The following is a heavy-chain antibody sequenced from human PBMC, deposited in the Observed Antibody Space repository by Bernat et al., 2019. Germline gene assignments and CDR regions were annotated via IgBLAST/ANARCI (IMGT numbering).Heavy chain of an antibody. Sequence: EVHLVETGGGLIQPGGSLRLSCAASGFTVSNYMTWVRQGSGKGLEWVSVIYSAGSTYYADAVKGRFSITRESSKDHLYRQMNRLGAEDTAVYLWARGGGDHYYYGMDVWGQGTTVTVSS. J-gene: IGHJ6*02. CDR1: GFTVSNY. V-gene: IGHV3-53*02. CDR2: IYSAGST. D-gene: IGHD3-16*01. CDR3: ARGGGDHYYYGMDV.